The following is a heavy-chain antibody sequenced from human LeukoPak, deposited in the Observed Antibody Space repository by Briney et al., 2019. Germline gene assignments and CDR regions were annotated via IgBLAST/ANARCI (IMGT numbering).Heavy chain of an antibody. V-gene: IGHV3-7*05. Sequence: GGTLRLSCAASELTLSRDWMSWVRQAPGKGLEWVATIKQDGSQKEYVDSVKGRFTISRDNAKNSLYLQMNSLRAEDTAVYYCARDPTVTNFHDAFDIWGQGTMVTVSS. CDR2: IKQDGSQK. J-gene: IGHJ3*02. CDR3: ARDPTVTNFHDAFDI. CDR1: ELTLSRDW. D-gene: IGHD4-17*01.